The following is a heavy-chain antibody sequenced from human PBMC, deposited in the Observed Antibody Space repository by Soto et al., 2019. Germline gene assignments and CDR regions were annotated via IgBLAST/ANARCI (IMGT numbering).Heavy chain of an antibody. V-gene: IGHV3-72*01. Sequence: HPGGSLRLSCAASGFTFSDHYMDWGRQAPGKGLEWVGRTRNKANSYTTEYAASVKGRFTISRDDSKNSLYLQMNSLKTEDTAVYYCARGPLSPHYYDSSGYSDYWGQGTLVTVSS. J-gene: IGHJ4*02. D-gene: IGHD3-22*01. CDR2: TRNKANSYTT. CDR1: GFTFSDHY. CDR3: ARGPLSPHYYDSSGYSDY.